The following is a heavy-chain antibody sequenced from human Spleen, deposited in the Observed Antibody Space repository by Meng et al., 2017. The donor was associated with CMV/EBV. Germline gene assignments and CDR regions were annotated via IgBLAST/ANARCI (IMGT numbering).Heavy chain of an antibody. V-gene: IGHV4-59*01. CDR3: ARIKFLEWLQYGGGLDV. CDR1: GASMTSDH. J-gene: IGHJ6*02. D-gene: IGHD3-3*01. CDR2: VQNTGGT. Sequence: GSLRLSCSVSGASMTSDHWTWIRQFPGKGLEWIGLVQNTGGTNYNPSLKSRVTISLDTYKNQFSLKLNSLTAADTAVYFCARIKFLEWLQYGGGLDVWGQGTTVTVSS.